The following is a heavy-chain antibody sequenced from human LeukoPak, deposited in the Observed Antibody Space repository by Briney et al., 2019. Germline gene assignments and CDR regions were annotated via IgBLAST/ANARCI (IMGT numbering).Heavy chain of an antibody. J-gene: IGHJ4*02. CDR3: ARGQYCDLIRCYSAGRNFDQ. D-gene: IGHD2-15*01. V-gene: IGHV4-34*01. CDR2: INHSGSI. CDR1: GTSFSGYY. Sequence: SETLSLTCAVHGTSFSGYYWSWIRQTPGKGLQWIGEINHSGSINYYPSLKIRVTISVDTSKNQFSLEFNSLTAADTAIYYCARGQYCDLIRCYSAGRNFDQWGQGTLVTVSS.